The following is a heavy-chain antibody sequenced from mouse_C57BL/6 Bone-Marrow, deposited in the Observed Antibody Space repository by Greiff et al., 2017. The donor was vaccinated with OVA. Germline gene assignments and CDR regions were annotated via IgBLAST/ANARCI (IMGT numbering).Heavy chain of an antibody. V-gene: IGHV8-8*01. CDR2: IWWDDDK. D-gene: IGHD1-1*01. J-gene: IGHJ3*01. Sequence: QVTLKESGPGILQPSQTLSLTCSFSGFSLSTFGMGVGWIRQPSGKGLEWLAHIWWDDDKYYNPALKSRLTISKDTSKTQVFLKIANVDTADTATYYCARPYYYGSSLFAYWGQGTLVTVSA. CDR3: ARPYYYGSSLFAY. CDR1: GFSLSTFGMG.